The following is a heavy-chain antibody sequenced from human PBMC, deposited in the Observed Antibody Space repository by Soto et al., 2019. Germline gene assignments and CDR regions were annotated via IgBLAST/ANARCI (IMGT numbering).Heavy chain of an antibody. CDR2: ISGSGGST. Sequence: EVQLLESGGGLVQPGGSLRLSCAASGFTFSSYAMSWVRQAPGKGLEWVSAISGSGGSTYYADSVKGRFTISRDNSKNTLYLQMNSLGAEDTSVYYCAKDLLHYDILTGYSPDAFDIWGQGTMVTVSS. V-gene: IGHV3-23*01. CDR1: GFTFSSYA. D-gene: IGHD3-9*01. CDR3: AKDLLHYDILTGYSPDAFDI. J-gene: IGHJ3*02.